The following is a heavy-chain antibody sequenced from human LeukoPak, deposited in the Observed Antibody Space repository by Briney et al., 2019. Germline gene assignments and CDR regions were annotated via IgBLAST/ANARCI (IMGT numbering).Heavy chain of an antibody. CDR1: GFSFSRYW. V-gene: IGHV3-7*05. CDR2: IKHDGSEK. CDR3: ARDLAGTPASFDC. J-gene: IGHJ4*02. Sequence: PGASLRLSCAASGFSFSRYWMTWVRQAPGKGLEWVANIKHDGSEKYYLDSVKGRFTISRDNAENSLYLQMNSLRADDTAVYYCARDLAGTPASFDCWGQGTLVTVSS. D-gene: IGHD1-1*01.